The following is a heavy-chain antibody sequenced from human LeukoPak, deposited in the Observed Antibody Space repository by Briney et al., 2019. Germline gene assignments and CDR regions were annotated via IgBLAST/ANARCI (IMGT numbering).Heavy chain of an antibody. V-gene: IGHV3-7*01. CDR3: ARGYYGSGSYQVYFFDY. CDR2: IKQDGSEK. CDR1: GFTFSSYW. D-gene: IGHD3-10*01. J-gene: IGHJ4*02. Sequence: AGGSLRLSCVASGFTFSSYWMSWVRQAPGKGLEWVANIKQDGSEKYYVDSVKGRFTISRDNAKNSLYLQMYSLRAEDTAVYYCARGYYGSGSYQVYFFDYWGQGTLVTVSS.